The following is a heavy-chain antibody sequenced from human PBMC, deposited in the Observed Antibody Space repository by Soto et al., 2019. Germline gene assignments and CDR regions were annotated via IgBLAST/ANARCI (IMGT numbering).Heavy chain of an antibody. CDR2: INHSGST. J-gene: IGHJ5*02. Sequence: ETLSLSCSVYGASFSGYYWSWIRQPPGKGLEWIGEINHSGSTNYNPSLKSRVTISVDTSKNQFSLKLSSVTAEDTAVYYCARGHSVTAVGSWGQGTLVTVSS. CDR1: GASFSGYY. D-gene: IGHD6-19*01. CDR3: ARGHSVTAVGS. V-gene: IGHV4-34*01.